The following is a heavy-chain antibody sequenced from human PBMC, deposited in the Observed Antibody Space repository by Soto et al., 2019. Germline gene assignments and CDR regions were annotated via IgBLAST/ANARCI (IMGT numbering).Heavy chain of an antibody. D-gene: IGHD3-9*01. J-gene: IGHJ6*03. Sequence: QVQLQESGPGLVKPSQTLSLTCTVSGGSISSGGYYWSWIRQHPGKGLEWIGYIYYSGSTYYNPSLKSRVTISVDTSKNQFSLKLSSVTAADTAVYYCARAPYDILTGYPAYMDVWGKGTTVTVSS. CDR3: ARAPYDILTGYPAYMDV. CDR1: GGSISSGGYY. CDR2: IYYSGST. V-gene: IGHV4-31*03.